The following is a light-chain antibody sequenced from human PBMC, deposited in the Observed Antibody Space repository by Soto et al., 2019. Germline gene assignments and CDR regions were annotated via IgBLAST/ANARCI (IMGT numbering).Light chain of an antibody. CDR3: SSYVGTTGGYV. CDR2: ELN. Sequence: QSVLTQPPSASGSPGQSVTISCTGTSSDGGGYDYVSWYQQHPGKAPKLIIYELNKRHSGVPDRFSGSKSGNTASLTVSGLQAEDEADYYCSSYVGTTGGYVFGTGTKGTVL. J-gene: IGLJ1*01. V-gene: IGLV2-8*01. CDR1: SSDGGGYDY.